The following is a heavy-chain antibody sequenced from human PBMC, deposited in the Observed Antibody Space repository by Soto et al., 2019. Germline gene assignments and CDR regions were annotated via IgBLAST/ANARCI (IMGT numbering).Heavy chain of an antibody. CDR1: GFTFNSYA. Sequence: SLRLSCAASGFTFNSYAMHWVRQAPGKGLEWVAIISYDGSIKYYAASVKGRFTISRDNSKNTLYLQMSSLRIEDTAVYYCASRYYDSSGYHSGYYYGMDVWGQGTTVTVSS. CDR2: ISYDGSIK. V-gene: IGHV3-30-3*01. D-gene: IGHD3-22*01. J-gene: IGHJ6*02. CDR3: ASRYYDSSGYHSGYYYGMDV.